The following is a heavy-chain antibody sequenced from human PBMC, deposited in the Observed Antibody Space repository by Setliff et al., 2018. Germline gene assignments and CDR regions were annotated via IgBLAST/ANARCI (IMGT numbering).Heavy chain of an antibody. CDR2: INPYSDVT. CDR3: ARGDSAAYPDY. CDR1: GYTFTGYY. V-gene: IGHV1-2*02. J-gene: IGHJ4*02. D-gene: IGHD2-2*01. Sequence: ASVKVSCKASGYTFTGYYLHWVRQAPGQGLEWMGWINPYSDVTNYAQKFQGRVTMTRDTSISTAYMELSRLRSDDTAVHYCARGDSAAYPDYWGQGTLVTVSS.